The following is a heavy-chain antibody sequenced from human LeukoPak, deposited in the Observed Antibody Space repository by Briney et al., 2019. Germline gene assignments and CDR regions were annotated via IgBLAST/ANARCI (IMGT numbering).Heavy chain of an antibody. CDR1: GGSISGNY. V-gene: IGHV4-4*07. D-gene: IGHD6-13*01. CDR2: IYTSGTT. CDR3: ARERNLAAAGYLFDS. Sequence: SETLSLTCTVSGGSISGNYWTWIRQPAGKGLELIGRIYTSGTTNYNPSLKSRVSLSVDTSKNQFSLNLSSLTAADTAVYFCARERNLAAAGYLFDSWGQGTLVIVSS. J-gene: IGHJ4*02.